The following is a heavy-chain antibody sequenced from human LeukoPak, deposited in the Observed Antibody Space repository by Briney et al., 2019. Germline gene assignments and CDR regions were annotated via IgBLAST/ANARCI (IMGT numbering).Heavy chain of an antibody. V-gene: IGHV4-39*01. J-gene: IGHJ4*02. CDR3: ARHWGIAVPGSMGHFDY. Sequence: SETLSLTCSVSGGSISSIGYSWGWIRQPPGKELEWIGCFHYPGNTYYNPSLKSRVTISVDTSKNQFSLKLSSVTAADTAVFYCARHWGIAVPGSMGHFDYWGQGSLVTVSS. CDR1: GGSISSIGYS. D-gene: IGHD6-19*01. CDR2: FHYPGNT.